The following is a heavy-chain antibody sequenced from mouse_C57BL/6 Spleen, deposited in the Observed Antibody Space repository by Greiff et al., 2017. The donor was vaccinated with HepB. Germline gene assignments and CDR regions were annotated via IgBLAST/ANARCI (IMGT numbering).Heavy chain of an antibody. CDR2: IDPSDSYT. D-gene: IGHD1-1*01. V-gene: IGHV1-69*01. CDR3: ARSDYDGSSYGYFDY. CDR1: GYTFTSYW. Sequence: QVQLQQPGAELVMPGASVKLSCKASGYTFTSYWMHWVKQRPGQGLEWIGEIDPSDSYTNYNQKFKGKSTLTVDKSSSTAYMQLSSLTSEDSAVYYCARSDYDGSSYGYFDYWGQGTTLTVSS. J-gene: IGHJ2*01.